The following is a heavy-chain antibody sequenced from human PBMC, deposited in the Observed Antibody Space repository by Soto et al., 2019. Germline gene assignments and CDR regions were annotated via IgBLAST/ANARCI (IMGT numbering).Heavy chain of an antibody. V-gene: IGHV1-2*04. CDR3: VGGDSTDCSNGVCSFFYNHDMDV. CDR1: GYSFTDYH. D-gene: IGHD2-8*01. J-gene: IGHJ6*01. CDR2: INSKRGGT. Sequence: QVQLVQSGAEVKKPGASVKVSCKASGYSFTDYHIHWVRQAPGQGLEWLGRINSKRGGTSTAQKFQGWVTMTTDTSISTASMELTRLTSDDTAIYYCVGGDSTDCSNGVCSFFYNHDMDVW.